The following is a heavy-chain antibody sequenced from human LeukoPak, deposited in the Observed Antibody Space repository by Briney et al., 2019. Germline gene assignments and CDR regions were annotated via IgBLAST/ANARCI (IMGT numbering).Heavy chain of an antibody. CDR1: GFTFSSFA. CDR2: ISYDGSDK. Sequence: PGRSLRLSCAASGFTFSSFAMHWVRQALGKGLEWVAVISYDGSDKYYADSVKGRVTISRDNSKNTLYLQMNSLRAEDTAVYYCARGSSQYYDVLTGYHNWFDPWGQGTLVTVSS. J-gene: IGHJ5*02. D-gene: IGHD3-9*01. V-gene: IGHV3-30-3*01. CDR3: ARGSSQYYDVLTGYHNWFDP.